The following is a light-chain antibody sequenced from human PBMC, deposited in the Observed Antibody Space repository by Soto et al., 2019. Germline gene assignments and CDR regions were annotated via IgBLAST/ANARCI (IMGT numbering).Light chain of an antibody. J-gene: IGKJ5*01. CDR2: EVS. Sequence: VMTQTPLSLSVAPGQPASISFKSSQSLLHITVETFLFWYLQKPGQSPQLLIYEVSTRVSGVPDRFSGSGSGTDFTLEISRVETDDVGIYYCMQSTQLPPTFGQGTRLAVK. CDR1: QSLLHITVETF. V-gene: IGKV2D-29*02. CDR3: MQSTQLPPT.